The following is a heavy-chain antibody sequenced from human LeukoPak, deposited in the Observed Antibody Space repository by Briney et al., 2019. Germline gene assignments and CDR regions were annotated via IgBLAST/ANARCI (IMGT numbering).Heavy chain of an antibody. D-gene: IGHD2-2*01. CDR1: GYTFTSYA. Sequence: ASVKVSCKASGYTFTSYAMNWVRQAPGQGLEWMGWINTNTGNPTYAQGFTGRFVFSLDTSVSTAYLQISSLKAEDTAVYYCARVFVAYCSSTSCYDQTPDYYYGMDVWGQGTTVTVSS. J-gene: IGHJ6*02. V-gene: IGHV7-4-1*02. CDR3: ARVFVAYCSSTSCYDQTPDYYYGMDV. CDR2: INTNTGNP.